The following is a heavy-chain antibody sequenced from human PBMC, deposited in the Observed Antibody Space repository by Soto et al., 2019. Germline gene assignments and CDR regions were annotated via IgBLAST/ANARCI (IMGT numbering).Heavy chain of an antibody. Sequence: ASVKVSCKASGYTFTSYGTSWVRQAPGQGLEWMGWISAYNGNTNYAQKLQGRVTMTTDTSTSTAYMELRSLRSDDTAVYYCVMVRGYNWFDPWGQGTLVTVSS. J-gene: IGHJ5*02. D-gene: IGHD3-10*01. CDR3: VMVRGYNWFDP. V-gene: IGHV1-18*04. CDR2: ISAYNGNT. CDR1: GYTFTSYG.